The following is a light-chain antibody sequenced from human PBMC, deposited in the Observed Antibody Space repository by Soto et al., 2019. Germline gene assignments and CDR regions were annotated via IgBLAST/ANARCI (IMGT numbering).Light chain of an antibody. V-gene: IGKV3-11*01. CDR2: DAS. CDR1: QSVSSY. J-gene: IGKJ4*01. Sequence: EIVLTQSPATLSLSPGERATLSCRASQSVSSYLAWYQQKPGQAPRLLIYDASNRATGIPARFSGSGSGTDYKLTISSLEPEDFAVYYCQQRSNWPGTFGGGTKVEIK. CDR3: QQRSNWPGT.